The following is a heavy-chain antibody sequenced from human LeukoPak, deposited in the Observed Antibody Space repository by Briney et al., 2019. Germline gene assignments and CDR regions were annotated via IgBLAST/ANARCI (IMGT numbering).Heavy chain of an antibody. J-gene: IGHJ5*02. CDR3: ARDFSGVKQYSENWFDP. V-gene: IGHV3-30-3*01. D-gene: IGHD5-12*01. CDR1: GFTFSSYA. CDR2: ISYDGSNK. Sequence: PGRSLRLSCAASGFTFSSYAMHWVRQAPGKGLEWVAVISYDGSNKYYADSVKGRFTISRDNSKNTLYLQMNSLRAEDTAVYYCARDFSGVKQYSENWFDPWGQGTLVTVSS.